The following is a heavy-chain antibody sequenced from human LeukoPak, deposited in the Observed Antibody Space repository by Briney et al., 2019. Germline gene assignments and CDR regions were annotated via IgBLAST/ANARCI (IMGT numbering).Heavy chain of an antibody. D-gene: IGHD2/OR15-2a*01. Sequence: GGSLRLSCTGSGFNFGYFPMSWFRQAPGKGLEWVAFIRNKDYGETTEYAAFVKGRSSISRDDSESIAYLQMSSLKAEDTAVYYCSRALRLSGDAFDIWGQGTMVTVSS. CDR1: GFNFGYFP. V-gene: IGHV3-49*03. CDR3: SRALRLSGDAFDI. CDR2: IRNKDYGETT. J-gene: IGHJ3*02.